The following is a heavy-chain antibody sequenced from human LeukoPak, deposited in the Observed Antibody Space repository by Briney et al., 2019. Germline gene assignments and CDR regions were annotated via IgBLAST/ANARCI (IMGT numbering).Heavy chain of an antibody. CDR1: GYTFTTYG. J-gene: IGHJ4*02. CDR3: ARDLRFLGIYYGPPIYYFDY. D-gene: IGHD3-10*01. Sequence: ASVNVSCKASGYTFTTYGISWVRQAPGQGLEWMGWISAYNGNTNYAQKLQGRVTMTTDTSTSTAYMELRSLRSNDTAVYYCARDLRFLGIYYGPPIYYFDYWGQGTLVTVSS. CDR2: ISAYNGNT. V-gene: IGHV1-18*01.